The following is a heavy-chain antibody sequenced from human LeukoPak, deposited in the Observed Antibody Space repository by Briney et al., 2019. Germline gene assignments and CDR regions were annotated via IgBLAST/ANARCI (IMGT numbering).Heavy chain of an antibody. CDR1: AFTFSDSW. CDR2: INEDGSET. D-gene: IGHD1-26*01. V-gene: IGHV3-7*03. J-gene: IGHJ4*02. Sequence: GGSLRLSCVASAFTFSDSWMTWVRQAPGKGLERVANINEDGSETWYVDSVRGRFTISRDNSKNTLYLQMNSLRAEDTAVYYCAKRGGSYSCFDYWGQGTLVTVSS. CDR3: AKRGGSYSCFDY.